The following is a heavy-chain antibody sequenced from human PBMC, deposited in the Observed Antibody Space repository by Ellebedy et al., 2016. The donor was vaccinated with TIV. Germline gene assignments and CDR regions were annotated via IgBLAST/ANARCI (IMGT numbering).Heavy chain of an antibody. V-gene: IGHV3-23*01. CDR1: GFTFSSYA. CDR2: ISGSGGST. J-gene: IGHJ6*03. CDR3: AGRLWRDYYYYYMDV. D-gene: IGHD2/OR15-2a*01. Sequence: GESLKISXAASGFTFSSYAMSWVRQAPGKGLEWVSAISGSGGSTYYADSVKRRFTISRDNSKNTLYLQMNSLRAEDTAVYYCAGRLWRDYYYYYMDVWGKGTTVTVSS.